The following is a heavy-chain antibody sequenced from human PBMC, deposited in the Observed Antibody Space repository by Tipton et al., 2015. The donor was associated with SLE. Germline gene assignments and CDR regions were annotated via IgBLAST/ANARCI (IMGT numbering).Heavy chain of an antibody. J-gene: IGHJ6*02. CDR3: ARDRFLQSYGLDV. V-gene: IGHV1-2*02. CDR1: GYPFTGYY. CDR2: INPNSGAT. Sequence: QLVQSGPEVKKPGASVKVSCKASGYPFTGYYIHWVRQAPGQGLEWMGWINPNSGATNYAQKFQGRVTMTRDTSISTAYMDLSRLRSDDTALYYCARDRFLQSYGLDVWGQGTTVTVSS. D-gene: IGHD2/OR15-2a*01.